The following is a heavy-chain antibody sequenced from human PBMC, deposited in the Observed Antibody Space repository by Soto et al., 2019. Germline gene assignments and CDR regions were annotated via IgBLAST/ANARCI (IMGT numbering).Heavy chain of an antibody. D-gene: IGHD6-13*01. J-gene: IGHJ4*02. Sequence: PGGSLRLSCAASGFTFSSYAMSWVRQAPGKGLEWVSAISGSGGSTYYADSVKGRFTISRDNSKNTLYLQMNSLRAEDTAVYYCAKRTGYSSSWYYFDYWGQGTLVTVSS. CDR2: ISGSGGST. CDR1: GFTFSSYA. V-gene: IGHV3-23*01. CDR3: AKRTGYSSSWYYFDY.